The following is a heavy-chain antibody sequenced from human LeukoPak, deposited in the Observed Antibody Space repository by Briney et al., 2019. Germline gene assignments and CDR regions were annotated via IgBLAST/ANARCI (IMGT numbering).Heavy chain of an antibody. CDR2: ISSSSDSI. CDR3: ATDQMYYYGSRSYSPFNH. CDR1: GFTFSSYG. J-gene: IGHJ4*02. V-gene: IGHV3-48*01. Sequence: GGSLRLSCAASGFTFSSYGMNWLRQAPGKRLEWVSYISSSSDSIYYADSVKGRFTISRDNAENSLYLQMNSLRAEDTAVYYCATDQMYYYGSRSYSPFNHWGQGTLVTVSS. D-gene: IGHD3-10*01.